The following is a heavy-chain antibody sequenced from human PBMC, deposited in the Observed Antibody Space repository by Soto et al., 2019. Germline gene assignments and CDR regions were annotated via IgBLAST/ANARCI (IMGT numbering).Heavy chain of an antibody. D-gene: IGHD3-22*01. J-gene: IGHJ2*01. CDR2: IYYSGST. CDR1: GGSISSGGYY. V-gene: IGHV4-31*03. Sequence: QVQLQESGPGLVKPSQTLSLTCTVSGGSISSGGYYWSWIRQHPGKGLEWIGYIYYSGSTYYNPSLKSRVTISVDTSKHQFSLKLSSVTAADTAVYFCARGPSAYYYDAWYFDLWGRGTLVTVSS. CDR3: ARGPSAYYYDAWYFDL.